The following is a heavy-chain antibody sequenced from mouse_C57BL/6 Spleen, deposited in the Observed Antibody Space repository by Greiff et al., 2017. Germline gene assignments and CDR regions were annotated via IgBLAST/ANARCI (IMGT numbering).Heavy chain of an antibody. V-gene: IGHV2-6-1*01. CDR3: ARHEELGLAGFAY. J-gene: IGHJ3*01. D-gene: IGHD4-1*01. CDR2: IWSDGST. Sequence: VQLQQSGPGLVAPSQSLSITCTVSGFSLTSYGVHWVRQPPGKGLEWLVVIWSDGSTTYNSALKSRLSISKDNSKSQVFLKMNSLQTDDTAMYXCARHEELGLAGFAYWGQGTLVTVSA. CDR1: GFSLTSYG.